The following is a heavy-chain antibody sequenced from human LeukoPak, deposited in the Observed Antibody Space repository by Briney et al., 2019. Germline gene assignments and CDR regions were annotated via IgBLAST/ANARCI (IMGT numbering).Heavy chain of an antibody. CDR3: ASGPDYYGSGNY. D-gene: IGHD3-10*01. CDR1: GGSISSYY. Sequence: ETLXLTCTVSGGSISSYYWSWIRQPPGKGLEWIGYIYYSGSTNYNPSLKSRVTISVDTSKNQFSLKLSSVTAADTAVYYCASGPDYYGSGNYWGQGTLVTVSS. J-gene: IGHJ4*02. CDR2: IYYSGST. V-gene: IGHV4-59*01.